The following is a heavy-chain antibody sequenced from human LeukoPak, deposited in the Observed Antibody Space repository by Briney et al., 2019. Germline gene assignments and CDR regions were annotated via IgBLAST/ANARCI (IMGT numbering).Heavy chain of an antibody. J-gene: IGHJ6*02. CDR2: ISSSGSTI. CDR3: ERSYTEPTYSSSWYYYYYGMDV. D-gene: IGHD6-13*01. CDR1: GFTFSSYE. Sequence: GGSLRLSCAASGFTFSSYEMNWVRQAPGKGLEWVSYISSSGSTIYYADSVKGRFTISRDNAKNSLYLQMNSLRAEDTAVYYCERSYTEPTYSSSWYYYYYGMDVWGQGTTVTVSS. V-gene: IGHV3-48*03.